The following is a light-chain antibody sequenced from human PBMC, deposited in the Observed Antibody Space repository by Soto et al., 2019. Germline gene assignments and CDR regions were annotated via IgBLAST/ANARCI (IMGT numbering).Light chain of an antibody. CDR3: QQRSNWPPLS. Sequence: PGDRATLSCRASQSVGNSLAWYQQKPGQAPRLLVYDVSDRATGIPARFSGSGSGTDFTLTIGSLETEDFAVYYCQQRSNWPPLSFGGGTKVDMK. V-gene: IGKV3-11*01. CDR2: DVS. J-gene: IGKJ4*01. CDR1: QSVGNS.